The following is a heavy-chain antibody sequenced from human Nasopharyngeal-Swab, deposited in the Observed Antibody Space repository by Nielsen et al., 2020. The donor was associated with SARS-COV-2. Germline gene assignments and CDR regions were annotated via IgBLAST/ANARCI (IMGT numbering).Heavy chain of an antibody. Sequence: GASLKISCTGSGYSFTSYWIGWVRQTPGKRLEWMGIIYPGDSDTRYSPSFQGQVTISADKSISTAYLQWSSLKASDTAVYYCARGVDVLRYFDWLLYRQRYNNWFDPWGQGTLVTVSS. CDR1: GYSFTSYW. V-gene: IGHV5-51*01. CDR3: ARGVDVLRYFDWLLYRQRYNNWFDP. J-gene: IGHJ5*02. CDR2: IYPGDSDT. D-gene: IGHD3-9*01.